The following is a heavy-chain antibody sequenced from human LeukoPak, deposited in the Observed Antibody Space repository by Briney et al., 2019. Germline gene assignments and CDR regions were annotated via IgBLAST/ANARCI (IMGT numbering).Heavy chain of an antibody. V-gene: IGHV1-69*04. D-gene: IGHD5-18*01. J-gene: IGHJ6*02. CDR1: GGTFSSYA. CDR3: ERGLEDTAMVSRGSIYYSYGMDV. CDR2: IIPIFGIA. Sequence: SVKVSCKASGGTFSSYAISWVRQAPGQGLEWMGRIIPIFGIANYAQKFQGRVTITADKSTSTAYMELSSLRSEDTAVYYCERGLEDTAMVSRGSIYYSYGMDVWGQGTTVTVSS.